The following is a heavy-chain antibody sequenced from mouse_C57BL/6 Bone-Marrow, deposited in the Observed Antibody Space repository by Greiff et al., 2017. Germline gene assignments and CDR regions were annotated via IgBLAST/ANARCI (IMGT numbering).Heavy chain of an antibody. Sequence: EVQLVESGGGLVQPGGSLKLSCAASGFTFSDYGMAWVRQAPGKGPEWVAFISNLAYSIYYADTVTGRFTISRENAKNTLYLEMSSLRSEDTAMYYCARHYNNVYFDYWGQGTTLTVSS. D-gene: IGHD1-3*01. CDR3: ARHYNNVYFDY. J-gene: IGHJ2*01. CDR1: GFTFSDYG. CDR2: ISNLAYSI. V-gene: IGHV5-15*01.